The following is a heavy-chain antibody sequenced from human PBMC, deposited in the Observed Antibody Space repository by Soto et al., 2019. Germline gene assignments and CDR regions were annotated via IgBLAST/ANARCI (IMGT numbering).Heavy chain of an antibody. D-gene: IGHD2-21*01. J-gene: IGHJ6*03. CDR2: IFYSGST. V-gene: IGHV4-39*01. CDR1: GASINSSRHY. Sequence: QLQLQESGPGVVKASETLSLSCTVSGASINSSRHYWGWIRQPPGKGLEWIGSIFYSGSTYYNPSLTSRLNISVDTSKNQFYLKLYPVTAADTAVYYCAGPARLRHYSSYTDVWGKGNTVTVS. CDR3: AGPARLRHYSSYTDV.